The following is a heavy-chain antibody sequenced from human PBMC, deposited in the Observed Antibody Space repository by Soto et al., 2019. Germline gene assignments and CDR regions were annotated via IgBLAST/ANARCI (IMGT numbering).Heavy chain of an antibody. D-gene: IGHD3-10*01. J-gene: IGHJ6*02. CDR3: ARGALTMVRGVIIYYYYGMDV. CDR1: GFTFTNYW. V-gene: IGHV3-74*01. Sequence: PGGSLRLSCAASGFTFTNYWMHWVRQVPGKGLVWVSRIDGVGAGTSYSDSVRGRFTISRDNAENMLYLQMNSLRAEDTAVYYRARGALTMVRGVIIYYYYGMDVWGQGTTVTVSS. CDR2: IDGVGAGT.